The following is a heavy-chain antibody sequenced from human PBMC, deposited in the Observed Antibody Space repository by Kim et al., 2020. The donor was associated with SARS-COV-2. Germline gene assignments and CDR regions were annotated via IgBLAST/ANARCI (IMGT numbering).Heavy chain of an antibody. D-gene: IGHD3-22*01. V-gene: IGHV3-23*01. J-gene: IGHJ6*02. Sequence: SIKGQFTISRDNSKNTLYLQMNSLRAEDTAIYYCAKGQGRDSRAVHGMDVWGQGTTVTVSS. CDR3: AKGQGRDSRAVHGMDV.